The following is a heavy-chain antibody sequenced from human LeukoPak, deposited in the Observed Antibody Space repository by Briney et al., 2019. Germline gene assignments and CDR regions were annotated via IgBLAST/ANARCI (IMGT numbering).Heavy chain of an antibody. CDR1: GFTFGDYY. CDR2: ISSSGSTI. V-gene: IGHV3-11*01. J-gene: IGHJ6*03. Sequence: GGSLRLSCAASGFTFGDYYMSWIRQAPGKGLEWVSYISSSGSTIYYADSVKGRFTISRDNAKNSLYLQMNSLRAEDTAVYYCARDLQDIVVVPAAIRPHSVDMDVWGKGTTVTVSS. D-gene: IGHD2-2*02. CDR3: ARDLQDIVVVPAAIRPHSVDMDV.